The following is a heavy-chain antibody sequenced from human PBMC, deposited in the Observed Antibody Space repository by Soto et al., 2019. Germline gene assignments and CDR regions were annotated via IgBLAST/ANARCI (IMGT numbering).Heavy chain of an antibody. Sequence: EVQLMESGGGLVQPGGSLRLSCAASGFTVSGNYMNWVRQTPGGGLEGISVIFPVGDTYYPDSVKGRFTISRDTSKDIVYLQMNNLRPEVTAVYFWARRALSHAFVDCWGQGALVTVSS. CDR3: ARRALSHAFVDC. V-gene: IGHV3-66*01. CDR1: GFTVSGNY. J-gene: IGHJ4*02. CDR2: IFPVGDT. D-gene: IGHD3-10*01.